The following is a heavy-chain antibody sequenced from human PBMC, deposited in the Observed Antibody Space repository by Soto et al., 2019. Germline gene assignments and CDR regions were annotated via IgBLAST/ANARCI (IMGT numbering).Heavy chain of an antibody. V-gene: IGHV3-48*01. Sequence: EVQLVESGGGLAQPGGSLRLSCAVSGFTLSGYGMNWVRQAPGKGLEWVSYISSTSGAMYYADSVKGRFTISRDNAKSSLYLQMSSLRAEDTAGYYCARAAYVDIWGQGTMVTVSS. CDR3: ARAAYVDI. CDR1: GFTLSGYG. CDR2: ISSTSGAM. J-gene: IGHJ3*02.